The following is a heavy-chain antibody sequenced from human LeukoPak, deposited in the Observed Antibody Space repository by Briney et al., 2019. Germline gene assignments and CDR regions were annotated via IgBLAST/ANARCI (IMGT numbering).Heavy chain of an antibody. J-gene: IGHJ4*02. CDR2: ISSSGSTI. Sequence: GGSLRLSCAASIFTFSSYEMNWVRQAPGKGLEWVSYISSSGSTIYYADSVKGRFTISRDNAKNSLYLQMNSLRAEDTAVYYCARTNLGSGWRFDYWGQGTLVTVSS. CDR1: IFTFSSYE. CDR3: ARTNLGSGWRFDY. V-gene: IGHV3-48*03. D-gene: IGHD6-19*01.